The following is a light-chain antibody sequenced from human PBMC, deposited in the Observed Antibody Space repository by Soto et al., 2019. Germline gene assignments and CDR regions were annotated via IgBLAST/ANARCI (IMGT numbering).Light chain of an antibody. V-gene: IGKV1-39*01. CDR2: AAS. CDR1: QGITTF. Sequence: DIQMTQSPSSLSASVGDRLTITCREGQGITTFLNWYQQKPGKAPKLLIYAASNLQSGVPSRFSGSGSGTDFTLTIGSLQPEDFATYYCQQSHSDPGTFGQGTRLEIK. CDR3: QQSHSDPGT. J-gene: IGKJ5*01.